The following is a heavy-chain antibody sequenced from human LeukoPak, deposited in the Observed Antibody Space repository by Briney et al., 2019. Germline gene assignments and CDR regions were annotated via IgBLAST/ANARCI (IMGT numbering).Heavy chain of an antibody. Sequence: PAGSLRLSCAASGFTFDDYGMTWVRQAPGKGLEWVSGINWNGGSTGYADSVKGRFTISRDNAKNSLYLQMNSLRAEDTALYYCARDFTGRRQFDYWGQGTLVTVSS. CDR2: INWNGGST. J-gene: IGHJ4*02. CDR1: GFTFDDYG. D-gene: IGHD1-14*01. CDR3: ARDFTGRRQFDY. V-gene: IGHV3-20*04.